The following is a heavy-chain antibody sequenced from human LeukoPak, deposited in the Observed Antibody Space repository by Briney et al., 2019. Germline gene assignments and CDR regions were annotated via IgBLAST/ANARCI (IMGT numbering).Heavy chain of an antibody. J-gene: IGHJ6*03. D-gene: IGHD3-10*01. V-gene: IGHV3-23*01. CDR1: GFTFSDYA. CDR3: AKALRSIYYYYMDV. CDR2: ISGSGGST. Sequence: GGSLRLSCAASGFTFSDYAMSWVRQAPGKGLEWVSAISGSGGSTYYTVSVKGRFTISRDNSRSTLYLHLNSLRAEDTAVYWCAKALRSIYYYYMDVWGNGTTVTVSS.